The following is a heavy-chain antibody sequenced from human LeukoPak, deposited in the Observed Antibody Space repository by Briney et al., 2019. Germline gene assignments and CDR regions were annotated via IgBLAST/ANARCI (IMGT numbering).Heavy chain of an antibody. J-gene: IGHJ4*02. CDR1: GFTFSSYA. CDR2: ISSNGGST. CDR3: AKDQYPGLDY. Sequence: GGSLRLSCAASGFTFSSYAMHWVRQAPGKGLEYVSAISSNGGSTYYANSVKGRFTISRDNSKNTLYLQMNSLRAEDTAVYYCAKDQYPGLDYWGQGTLVTVSS. V-gene: IGHV3-64*01. D-gene: IGHD2-2*01.